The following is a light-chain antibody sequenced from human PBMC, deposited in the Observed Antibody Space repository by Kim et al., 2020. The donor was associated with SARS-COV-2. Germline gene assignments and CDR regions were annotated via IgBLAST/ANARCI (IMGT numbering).Light chain of an antibody. J-gene: IGKJ4*01. CDR3: QQRSNWPLT. Sequence: FAPGERAPLSCRASQSVSRSFAWYQQKPGQAPRLLIYDASKRATGIPARFSGSGSGTDFTLTISSLEPEDFAVYYCQQRSNWPLTFGGGTKVDIK. CDR1: QSVSRS. V-gene: IGKV3-11*01. CDR2: DAS.